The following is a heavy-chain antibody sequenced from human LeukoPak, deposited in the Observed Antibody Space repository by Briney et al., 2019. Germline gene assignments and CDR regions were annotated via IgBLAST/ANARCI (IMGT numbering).Heavy chain of an antibody. D-gene: IGHD2-15*01. Sequence: GGSLRLSCAASGFTFSGSAMHWVRQASGKGLEWVGRIRSKANSYATAYAASVKGRFTISRDDSKNTAHLQMNSLKTEDTAVYYCTTLGYCSGGSCYSLVDYWGQGTLVAVSS. J-gene: IGHJ4*02. CDR1: GFTFSGSA. CDR3: TTLGYCSGGSCYSLVDY. V-gene: IGHV3-73*01. CDR2: IRSKANSYAT.